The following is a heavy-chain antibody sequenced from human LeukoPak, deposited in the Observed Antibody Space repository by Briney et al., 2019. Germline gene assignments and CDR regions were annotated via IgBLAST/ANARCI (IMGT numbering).Heavy chain of an antibody. CDR2: IYYNRST. V-gene: IGHV4-31*03. J-gene: IGHJ3*02. CDR3: ARGGRYFDWLSPNAFDI. Sequence: SETLLLTCTIPGGPLSSRGYYSSCFTQHPGKGLDWLGYIYYNRSTYYNPPLKSRVTISVDTSKNQYSLKLSSVTAADTAVYYCARGGRYFDWLSPNAFDIWGQGTMATVSS. CDR1: GGPLSSRGYY. D-gene: IGHD3-9*01.